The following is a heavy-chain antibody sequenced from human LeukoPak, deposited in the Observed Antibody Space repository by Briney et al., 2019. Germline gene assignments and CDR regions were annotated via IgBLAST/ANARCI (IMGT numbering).Heavy chain of an antibody. CDR1: GGSISSYY. Sequence: SETLSLTCTVSGGSISSYYWSWIRQPPGKGLEWIGYIYTSGSTNYNPSLKSRVTISVDTSKNQFSLKLSSVTAADTAVYHCARRRGYSGYVDYWGQGTLVTVSS. J-gene: IGHJ4*02. CDR3: ARRRGYSGYVDY. V-gene: IGHV4-4*09. D-gene: IGHD5-12*01. CDR2: IYTSGST.